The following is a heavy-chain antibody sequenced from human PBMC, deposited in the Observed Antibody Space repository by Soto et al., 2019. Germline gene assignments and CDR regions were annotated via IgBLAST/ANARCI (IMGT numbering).Heavy chain of an antibody. CDR3: ARSTYSSSWLPYYYGMDV. CDR1: GFSLSTSGMC. CDR2: IDWDDDK. V-gene: IGHV2-70*01. Sequence: SGPTLVNPTPTLTLTCTFSGFSLSTSGMCVSWIRQPPGKALEWLALIDWDDDKYYSTSLKTRLTISKDTSKNQVVLTMTNMDPVDTATYYCARSTYSSSWLPYYYGMDVWGQVTTVTVSS. J-gene: IGHJ6*02. D-gene: IGHD6-13*01.